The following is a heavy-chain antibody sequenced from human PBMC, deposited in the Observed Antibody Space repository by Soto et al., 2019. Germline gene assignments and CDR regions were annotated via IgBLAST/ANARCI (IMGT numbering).Heavy chain of an antibody. CDR3: ARPPNYYDSSGYYYAGAFDI. CDR1: GYSFTSYW. J-gene: IGHJ3*02. Sequence: GESLKISCKGSGYSFTSYWISWVRQMPGKGLEWMGRIDPSDSYTNYRPSFQGHVIISADKSISTAYLQSSSLKASDTAMYYCARPPNYYDSSGYYYAGAFDIWGQGTMVTVS. D-gene: IGHD3-22*01. CDR2: IDPSDSYT. V-gene: IGHV5-10-1*01.